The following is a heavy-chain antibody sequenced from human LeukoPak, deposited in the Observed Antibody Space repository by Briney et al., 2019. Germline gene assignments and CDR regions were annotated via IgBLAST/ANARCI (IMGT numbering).Heavy chain of an antibody. CDR2: ISSGSSYI. V-gene: IGHV3-21*01. D-gene: IGHD3-3*01. Sequence: GGSLRLSCAASGFTFSSYNMNWVRQAPGKGLEWVSSISSGSSYIYYSDSVQGRFTISRDNAKNSLYLQMNSLRAEDTAVYYCTTGIFGVVKYWGQGTLVTVSS. J-gene: IGHJ4*02. CDR3: TTGIFGVVKY. CDR1: GFTFSSYN.